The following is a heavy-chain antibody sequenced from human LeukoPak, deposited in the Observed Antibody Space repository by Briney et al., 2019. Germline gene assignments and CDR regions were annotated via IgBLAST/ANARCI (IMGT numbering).Heavy chain of an antibody. V-gene: IGHV4-39*01. CDR1: GGSISSSTYF. J-gene: IGHJ3*02. CDR3: VRHVARAFDI. Sequence: SETLSLTCTVSGGSISSSTYFWGWIRQPPGKGLEWIGTIYYSGSTKYNPSLKSRVTISIDTSKNQLSLKLSSVTAADTAVYSCVRHVARAFDIWGQGTKVTVSS. CDR2: IYYSGST.